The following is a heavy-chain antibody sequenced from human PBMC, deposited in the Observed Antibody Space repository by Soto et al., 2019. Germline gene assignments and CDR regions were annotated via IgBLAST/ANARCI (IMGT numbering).Heavy chain of an antibody. Sequence: SETLSLTCAVYGGSFSGYYWSWIRQPPGKGLEWIGEINHSGSTNYNPSLKSRVTISVDTSKNQFSLKLSSATAADTAVYYCARRPHYDFWSGYPYYGMDVWGQGTTVTVSS. V-gene: IGHV4-34*01. CDR2: INHSGST. J-gene: IGHJ6*02. CDR3: ARRPHYDFWSGYPYYGMDV. CDR1: GGSFSGYY. D-gene: IGHD3-3*01.